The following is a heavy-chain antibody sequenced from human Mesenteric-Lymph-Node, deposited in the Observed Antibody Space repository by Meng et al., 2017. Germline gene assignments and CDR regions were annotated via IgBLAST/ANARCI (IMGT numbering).Heavy chain of an antibody. CDR1: GASFSANY. J-gene: IGHJ4*02. V-gene: IGHV4-34*12. CDR2: IFHDGST. D-gene: IGHD4-23*01. Sequence: QVQLQQWGAGLLKPSETLSLTCGVYGASFSANYWSWVRQPPGKGLEWVGEIFHDGSTNYNPSLKSRLTISVDTSRNQFSLKMTSVTAADTAVYYCASARWDHWGQGTLVTVSS. CDR3: ASARWDH.